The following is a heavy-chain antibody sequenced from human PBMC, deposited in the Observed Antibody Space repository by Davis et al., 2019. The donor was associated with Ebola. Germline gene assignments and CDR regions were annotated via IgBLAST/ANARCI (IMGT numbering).Heavy chain of an antibody. CDR1: GFTFSSYG. J-gene: IGHJ4*02. D-gene: IGHD3-16*01. V-gene: IGHV3-33*01. CDR3: ARAFYDYIWGSTIDY. CDR2: IWYDGSNK. Sequence: PGGSLRLSCAASGFTFSSYGMHWVRQAPGKGLEWVAVIWYDGSNKYYADSVKGRFTISRDNSKNTLYLQMNSLRAEDTAVYYCARAFYDYIWGSTIDYWGQGTLVTVSS.